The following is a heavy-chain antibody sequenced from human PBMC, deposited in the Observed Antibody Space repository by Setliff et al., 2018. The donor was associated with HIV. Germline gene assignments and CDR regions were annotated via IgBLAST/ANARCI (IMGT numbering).Heavy chain of an antibody. J-gene: IGHJ5*02. V-gene: IGHV4-59*08. CDR1: GGSIVRYY. Sequence: LSLTCAVSGGSIVRYYWTWIRQPPGKGLEWIGYIYYSGSTNYNPSLKSRVTMSVDTSKNQFSLKLSSVTAADTAVYYCARLNGSGSPWGQGTLVTVSS. CDR3: ARLNGSGSP. CDR2: IYYSGST. D-gene: IGHD3-10*01.